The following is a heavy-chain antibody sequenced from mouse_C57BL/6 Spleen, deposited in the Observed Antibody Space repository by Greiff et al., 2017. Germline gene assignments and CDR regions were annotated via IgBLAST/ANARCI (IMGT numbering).Heavy chain of an antibody. CDR1: GFSLTSYG. CDR3: AKNYYGSMGYAMDY. Sequence: VPLQQSGPGLVQPSQSLSITCTVSGFSLTSYGVHWVRQPPGKGLEWLGVIWSGGSTDYNAAFISRLSISKDNSKSQVFFKMNSLQADDTAIYYCAKNYYGSMGYAMDYWGQGTSVTVSS. CDR2: IWSGGST. V-gene: IGHV2-4*01. J-gene: IGHJ4*01. D-gene: IGHD1-1*01.